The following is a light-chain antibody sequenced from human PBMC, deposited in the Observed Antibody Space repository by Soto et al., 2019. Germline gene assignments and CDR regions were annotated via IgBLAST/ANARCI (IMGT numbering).Light chain of an antibody. V-gene: IGKV1-9*01. CDR2: AAS. CDR1: QGISSY. J-gene: IGKJ5*01. Sequence: DIQLTQSPSFLSASVGDRVTITCRASQGISSYLAWYQQKPGKAPKLLIYAASTLQSGVRSRFSGSGSGTEFILTISSLQPEDFATYYCQQLNSYPITFGQGTRLEIK. CDR3: QQLNSYPIT.